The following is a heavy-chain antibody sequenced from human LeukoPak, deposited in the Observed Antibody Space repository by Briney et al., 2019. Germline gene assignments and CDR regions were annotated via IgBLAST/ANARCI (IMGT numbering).Heavy chain of an antibody. V-gene: IGHV3-43D*03. CDR2: ITWDGGLT. CDR3: VKTVGRAVAGSFDY. D-gene: IGHD6-19*01. Sequence: GGSLRLSCEASGFTFHNYPMHWVRQSPGKGLEWVSLITWDGGLTYYVQGRFTISRDNSHNSLYLQMDSLRTEDTALYYCVKTVGRAVAGSFDYWGQGTLVTVSS. J-gene: IGHJ4*02. CDR1: GFTFHNYP.